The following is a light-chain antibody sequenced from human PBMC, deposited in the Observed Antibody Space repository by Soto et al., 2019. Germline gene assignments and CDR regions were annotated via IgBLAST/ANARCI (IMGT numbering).Light chain of an antibody. CDR1: SSDVGGYNY. Sequence: QSALTQPASVSGSPGQSITISCTGTSSDVGGYNYVSWYQQHPGKAPKLMIYDVSNRPSGVSNRFSGSKSGNTASLTISGLQEEDEADYYSSSYTSSSTLNVFGTGTKVTVL. CDR3: SSYTSSSTLNV. J-gene: IGLJ1*01. CDR2: DVS. V-gene: IGLV2-14*01.